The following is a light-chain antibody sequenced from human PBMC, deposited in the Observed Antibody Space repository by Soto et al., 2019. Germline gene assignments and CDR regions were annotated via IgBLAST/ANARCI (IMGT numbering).Light chain of an antibody. CDR3: SSYTSSVTLV. Sequence: QSALTQPASVSGSPGQSITISCTGTSSDVGGYKYVSWYQQHPGKAPKLMIYEVSNRPSGVSSRFTGSKSGNTASLTISGLQAEDEADYYCSSYTSSVTLVFGGGTKLPS. J-gene: IGLJ2*01. CDR1: SSDVGGYKY. V-gene: IGLV2-14*01. CDR2: EVS.